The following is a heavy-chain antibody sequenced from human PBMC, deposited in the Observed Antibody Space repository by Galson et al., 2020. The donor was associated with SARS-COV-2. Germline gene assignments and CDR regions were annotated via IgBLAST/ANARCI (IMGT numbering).Heavy chain of an antibody. CDR3: ARDRYSSSWRDAFDI. Sequence: ASVKVSCKASGYTFTGYYMHWVRQAPGQGLEWMGWINPNSGGTNYAQKFQGRVTMTRDTSISTAYMELSRLRSDDTAVYYCARDRYSSSWRDAFDIWGQGTMVTVSS. V-gene: IGHV1-2*02. CDR2: INPNSGGT. J-gene: IGHJ3*02. D-gene: IGHD6-13*01. CDR1: GYTFTGYY.